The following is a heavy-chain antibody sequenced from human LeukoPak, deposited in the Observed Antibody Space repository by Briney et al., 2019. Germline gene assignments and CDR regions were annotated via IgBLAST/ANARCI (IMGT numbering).Heavy chain of an antibody. CDR1: GFTFSSYS. CDR2: ISSSSSYI. D-gene: IGHD4-17*01. V-gene: IGHV3-21*01. J-gene: IGHJ6*04. CDR3: ARVAGDYPYYYYGMDV. Sequence: PGGSLRLSCAASGFTFSSYSMNWVRQAPGKGLEWVSSISSSSSYIYYADSVKGRFTISRDNAKNPLYLQMNSLRAEDTAVYYCARVAGDYPYYYYGMDVWGKGTMVTVSS.